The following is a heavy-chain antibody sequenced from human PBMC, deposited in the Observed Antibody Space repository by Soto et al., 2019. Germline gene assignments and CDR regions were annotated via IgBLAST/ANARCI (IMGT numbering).Heavy chain of an antibody. CDR3: ARVRGLVIAVAYYYYGMDV. V-gene: IGHV1-2*02. CDR1: GYTFTGYY. D-gene: IGHD6-19*01. J-gene: IGHJ6*02. Sequence: GASVKVSCKASGYTFTGYYMHWVRQAPGQGLEWMGWINPNSGGTNYAQKFQGRVTMTRDTSISTAYMELSRLRSDDTAVYYCARVRGLVIAVAYYYYGMDVWGQGTTVTVSS. CDR2: INPNSGGT.